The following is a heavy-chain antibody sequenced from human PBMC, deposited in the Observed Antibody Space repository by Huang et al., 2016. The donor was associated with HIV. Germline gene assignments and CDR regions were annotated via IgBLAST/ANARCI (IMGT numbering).Heavy chain of an antibody. V-gene: IGHV3-9*01. Sequence: EVQLVESGGGLVRPGRSLRLSCAASGFTFDDYAMHWVRQTPGKGLEWVSGINWKSGKIAYADSVRGRFTISRDNAKNSLYLQMNSLRPEDTALYYCAKDWGYDFGAFDFWGRGTMVTVSS. CDR2: INWKSGKI. CDR1: GFTFDDYA. D-gene: IGHD3-16*01. CDR3: AKDWGYDFGAFDF. J-gene: IGHJ3*01.